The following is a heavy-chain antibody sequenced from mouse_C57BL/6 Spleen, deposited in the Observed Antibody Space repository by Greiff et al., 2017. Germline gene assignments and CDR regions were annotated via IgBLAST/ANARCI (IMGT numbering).Heavy chain of an antibody. Sequence: QVQLQQPGAELVKPGASVKMSCKASGYTFTSYWITWVKQRPGQGLEWIGDIYPGSGSTNYNEKFKSKATLTVDTSSGTAYMQLSSLTSEDSAVYYCARSGYYGSRAWFAYWGQGTLVTVSA. V-gene: IGHV1-55*01. CDR1: GYTFTSYW. CDR3: ARSGYYGSRAWFAY. J-gene: IGHJ3*01. D-gene: IGHD1-1*01. CDR2: IYPGSGST.